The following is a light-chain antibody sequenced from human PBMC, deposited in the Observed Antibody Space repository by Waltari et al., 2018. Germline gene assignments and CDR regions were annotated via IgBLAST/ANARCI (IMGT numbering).Light chain of an antibody. Sequence: QSVLTQPPSASGTPGQRVTIPCSGSSSTIGSNTVNWYQQLPGTAPKLLIYSNNQRPSGVPDRFSGSKSGTSASLAISGPQSEDEADYYCAAWDDSLNGPVFGGGTKLTVL. V-gene: IGLV1-44*01. J-gene: IGLJ2*01. CDR1: SSTIGSNT. CDR3: AAWDDSLNGPV. CDR2: SNN.